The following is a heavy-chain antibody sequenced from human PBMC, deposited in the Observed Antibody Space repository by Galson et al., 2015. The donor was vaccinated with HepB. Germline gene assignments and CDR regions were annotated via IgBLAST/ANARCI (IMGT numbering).Heavy chain of an antibody. Sequence: PALVKPTQTLTLTCTVSGFSLSNGRMGVSWIRQPPGKALEWLAHSFSNDEKSYTTSQKSRLTISKDTSKSQVVLTMTNMDPVDTATYYCARSRSSSSGSDWYFDLWGRGILVTVSS. CDR3: ARSRSSSSGSDWYFDL. V-gene: IGHV2-26*01. J-gene: IGHJ2*01. D-gene: IGHD6-6*01. CDR1: GFSLSNGRMG. CDR2: SFSNDEK.